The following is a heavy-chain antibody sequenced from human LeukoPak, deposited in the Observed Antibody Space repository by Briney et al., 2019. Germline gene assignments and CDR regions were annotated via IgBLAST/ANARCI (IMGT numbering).Heavy chain of an antibody. J-gene: IGHJ4*02. CDR1: DGSVSSSAYY. D-gene: IGHD3-22*01. CDR2: IYSDGST. Sequence: PSETLSLTCTFSDGSVSSSAYYWGWIRQPPGKGLEWIGSIYSDGSTHYTPSLKSRVTISVDASKNQFSPKLSSVTAADTAVYYCARDGYSDSSGYDYPPSVWGQGTLVTVSS. V-gene: IGHV4-39*07. CDR3: ARDGYSDSSGYDYPPSV.